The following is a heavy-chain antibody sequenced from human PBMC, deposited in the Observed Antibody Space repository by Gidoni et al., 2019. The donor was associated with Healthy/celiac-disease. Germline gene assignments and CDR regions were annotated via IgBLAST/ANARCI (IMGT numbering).Heavy chain of an antibody. D-gene: IGHD3-3*01. CDR2: IRSKAYGGTT. V-gene: IGHV3-49*03. Sequence: EGRLVGSGGGWVRQGGPLGTPCTVSDLPLGVYARNWFRQLQGKGLEWVGFIRSKAYGGTTEYAASVKGRFTISRDDSKSIAYLQMNSLKTEDTAVYYCTRERDAFYDFWSGYYTSYYYGMDVWGQGTTVTVSS. CDR1: DLPLGVYA. J-gene: IGHJ6*02. CDR3: TRERDAFYDFWSGYYTSYYYGMDV.